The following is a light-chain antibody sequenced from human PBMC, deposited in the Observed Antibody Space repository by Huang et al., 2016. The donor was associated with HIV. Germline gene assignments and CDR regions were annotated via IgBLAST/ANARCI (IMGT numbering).Light chain of an antibody. CDR3: QHYDNLRT. J-gene: IGKJ1*01. CDR1: QDISNY. CDR2: DAS. V-gene: IGKV1-33*01. Sequence: DIQMTQSPSSLSASVGDRVTITCQASQDISNYLNWYQQKPWKAPKLLIYDASKLETGVSSRFSGSGSGTDFTFTISSLQPEDIATYYCQHYDNLRTFGQGTKVEIK.